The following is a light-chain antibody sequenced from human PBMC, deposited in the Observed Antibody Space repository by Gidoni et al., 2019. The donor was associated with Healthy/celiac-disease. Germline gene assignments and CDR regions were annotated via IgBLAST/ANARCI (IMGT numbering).Light chain of an antibody. V-gene: IGKV1-39*01. CDR1: QSISSY. J-gene: IGKJ4*01. Sequence: DIQMTQPPSSLSASVGDRVTITCRASQSISSYLNWYQQKPGNAPKLLIYAASSLQSGVPSRFSGSGSGTDFTLTISSLQPEDFATYYCQQSYSTPATFGGGTKVEIK. CDR3: QQSYSTPAT. CDR2: AAS.